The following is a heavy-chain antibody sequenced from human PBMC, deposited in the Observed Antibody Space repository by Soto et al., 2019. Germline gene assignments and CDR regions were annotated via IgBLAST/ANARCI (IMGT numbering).Heavy chain of an antibody. J-gene: IGHJ4*02. Sequence: SETLSLTCTVSGGSISSYYWSWIRQPPGKGLEWIGYIYYSGSTNYNPSPKSRVTISVDTSKNQFSLKLSSVTAADTALYYSSRYGQSRVALDYWGQRTPVTLSS. CDR2: IYYSGST. CDR3: SRYGQSRVALDY. D-gene: IGHD5-18*01. CDR1: GGSISSYY. V-gene: IGHV4-59*01.